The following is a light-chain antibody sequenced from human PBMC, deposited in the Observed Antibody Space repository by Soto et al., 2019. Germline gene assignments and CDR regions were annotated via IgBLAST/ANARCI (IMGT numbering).Light chain of an antibody. CDR1: SSDVGGYNY. Sequence: QCALTQPASVYGSPGQSITISCTRTSSDVGGYNYVSWYQQHPGKAPKLMIYEVSNRPSGVSNRFSGSKSGNTASLTISGLQAEDEADYYCSSYTSSSTLVVFGGGTKLTVL. CDR3: SSYTSSSTLVV. J-gene: IGLJ2*01. CDR2: EVS. V-gene: IGLV2-14*01.